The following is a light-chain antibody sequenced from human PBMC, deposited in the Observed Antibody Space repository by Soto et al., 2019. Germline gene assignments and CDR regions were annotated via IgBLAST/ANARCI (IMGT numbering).Light chain of an antibody. CDR3: HQHDGSLTWT. V-gene: IGKV1-39*01. CDR1: QSITYR. CDR2: DTS. Sequence: DIQLTQSPSSLSASVGDSVTITCRASQSITYRLNWYQQKPGKAPKVLIYDTSNLQSGVPPRLSGSGSGTDFSLSISSMQPEDYATYYCHQHDGSLTWTFGQGTRVEAK. J-gene: IGKJ1*01.